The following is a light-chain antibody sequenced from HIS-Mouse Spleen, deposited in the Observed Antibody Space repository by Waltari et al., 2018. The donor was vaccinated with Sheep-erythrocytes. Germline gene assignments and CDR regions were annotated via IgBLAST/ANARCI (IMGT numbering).Light chain of an antibody. CDR1: SRDVGRYNL. J-gene: IGLJ3*02. CDR2: EGS. CDR3: CSYAGSSTPWV. Sequence: QSALTQPASVSVSPGQSLTIPCTGTSRDVGRYNLVSWYQQHPGKAPKLMIYEGSKRPSGVSNRFSGSKSGNTASLTISGLQAEDEADYYCCSYAGSSTPWVFGGGTKLTVL. V-gene: IGLV2-23*01.